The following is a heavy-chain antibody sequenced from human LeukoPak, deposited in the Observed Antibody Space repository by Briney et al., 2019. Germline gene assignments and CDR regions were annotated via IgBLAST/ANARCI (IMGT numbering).Heavy chain of an antibody. J-gene: IGHJ5*02. CDR3: ARGVHCSSTSCYSGWFGP. CDR1: GGTFSSYA. D-gene: IGHD2-2*01. V-gene: IGHV1-69*05. Sequence: SVKVSCKASGGTFSSYAISWVRQAPGQGLEWMGGIIPIFGTANYAQKFQGRVTITTDESTSTAYMELSSLRSEDTAVYYCARGVHCSSTSCYSGWFGPWGQGTLVTVSS. CDR2: IIPIFGTA.